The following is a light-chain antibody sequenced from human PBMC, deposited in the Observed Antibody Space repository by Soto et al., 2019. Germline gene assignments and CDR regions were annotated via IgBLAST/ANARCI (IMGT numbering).Light chain of an antibody. Sequence: DIQMTQSPSSLSASVGDRVTITCQASQNINNDLNWYQQKPGKAPKLLIYDASSLEDGVPSRFSGGGSGTDFTLIIRSLQPEDLATYYFQQYESLPYTFGQGTQLEIK. CDR3: QQYESLPYT. J-gene: IGKJ2*01. V-gene: IGKV1-33*01. CDR2: DAS. CDR1: QNINND.